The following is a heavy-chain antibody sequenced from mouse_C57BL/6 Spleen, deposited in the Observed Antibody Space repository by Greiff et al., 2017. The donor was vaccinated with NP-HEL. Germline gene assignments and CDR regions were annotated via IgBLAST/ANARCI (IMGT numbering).Heavy chain of an antibody. D-gene: IGHD1-1*01. CDR1: GFTFSSYA. J-gene: IGHJ1*03. CDR2: ISSGGDYI. Sequence: EVQVVESGEGLVKPGGSLKLSCAASGFTFSSYAMSWVRQTPEKRLEWVAYISSGGDYIYYADTVKGRFTISRDNARNTLYLQMSSLKSEDTAMYYCTRDPLYYGSSYGYFDVWGTGTTVTVSS. V-gene: IGHV5-9-1*02. CDR3: TRDPLYYGSSYGYFDV.